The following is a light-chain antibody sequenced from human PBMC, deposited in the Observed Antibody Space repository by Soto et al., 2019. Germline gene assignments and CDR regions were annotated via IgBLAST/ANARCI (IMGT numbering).Light chain of an antibody. CDR1: QSVSSY. V-gene: IGKV3-11*01. Sequence: EIVLTQSPATLSLSPGERATLSCRASQSVSSYLAWYQQKPGQAPRLLIYDASNSATGIPARFSGSGSGTAVTLPISSLEHEDFAVYYCHQRSNWLYTFGQGTKLEIK. CDR3: HQRSNWLYT. J-gene: IGKJ2*01. CDR2: DAS.